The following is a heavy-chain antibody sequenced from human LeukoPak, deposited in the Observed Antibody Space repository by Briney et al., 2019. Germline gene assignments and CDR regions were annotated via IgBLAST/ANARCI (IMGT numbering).Heavy chain of an antibody. V-gene: IGHV4-30-4*01. Sequence: SETLSLTCTVSGGSISSGDYYWSWIRQPPGKGLEWIGYIYYSGSTYYNPSLKSRVTISVDTSKNQFSLKLSSVTAADTAVYYCASSITISHWFDPWGQGTLVTVPS. CDR2: IYYSGST. J-gene: IGHJ5*02. CDR3: ASSITISHWFDP. CDR1: GGSISSGDYY. D-gene: IGHD3-3*01.